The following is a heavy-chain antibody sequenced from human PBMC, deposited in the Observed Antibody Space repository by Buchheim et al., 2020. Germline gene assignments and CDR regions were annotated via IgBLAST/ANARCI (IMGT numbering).Heavy chain of an antibody. J-gene: IGHJ5*02. V-gene: IGHV4-34*01. CDR2: INHSGST. D-gene: IGHD3-10*01. Sequence: QVQLQQWGAGLLKPSETLSLTCAVYGGSFSGYYWSWIRQPPGKGLEWIGEINHSGSTNYNPSLKSRVTISVDTSKNQFSLKLSSVTAADTAVYYCARAPFHYYGSGSSTSWGQGTL. CDR1: GGSFSGYY. CDR3: ARAPFHYYGSGSSTS.